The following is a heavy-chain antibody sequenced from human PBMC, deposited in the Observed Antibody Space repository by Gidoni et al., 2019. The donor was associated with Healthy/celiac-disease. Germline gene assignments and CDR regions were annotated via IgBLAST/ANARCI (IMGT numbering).Heavy chain of an antibody. V-gene: IGHV3-48*01. CDR2: ISSSSSTI. CDR1: GFTFSSYS. J-gene: IGHJ4*02. D-gene: IGHD6-13*01. CDR3: ARDFSSSWYPQYYFDY. Sequence: ELQLVESGGGLVQPGGSLRLSCAASGFTFSSYSMNWVRQAPGKGLEWVSYISSSSSTIYYADSVKGRFTISRDNAKNSLYLQMNSLRAEDTAVYYCARDFSSSWYPQYYFDYWGQGTLVTVSS.